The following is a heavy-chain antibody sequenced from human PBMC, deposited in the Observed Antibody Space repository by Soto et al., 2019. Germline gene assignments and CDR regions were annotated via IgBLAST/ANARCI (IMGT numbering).Heavy chain of an antibody. D-gene: IGHD1-26*01. V-gene: IGHV1-2*04. CDR2: INPNSGGT. CDR3: ARGSGNFAEDPRVYYYYYGMDV. Sequence: ASVKVSCKASGYTFTGYYMHWVRQAPGQGLEWMGWINPNSGGTNYAQKFQGWVTMTRDTSISTAYMELSRLRSDDTAVYYCARGSGNFAEDPRVYYYYYGMDVWGQGTTVTVSS. J-gene: IGHJ6*02. CDR1: GYTFTGYY.